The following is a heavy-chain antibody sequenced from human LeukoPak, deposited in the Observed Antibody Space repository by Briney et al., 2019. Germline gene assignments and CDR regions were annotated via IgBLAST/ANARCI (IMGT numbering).Heavy chain of an antibody. V-gene: IGHV3-21*01. J-gene: IGHJ6*03. CDR1: GFTFSSYS. CDR2: ISSSSSYI. CDR3: ASRGYCSSTSCNYYYYYYMDV. Sequence: GGSLRLSCAASGFTFSSYSMKWVRQAPGKGLEWVSSISSSSSYIYYADSVKGRFTISRDNAKNSLYLQMNSLRAEDTAVYYCASRGYCSSTSCNYYYYYYMDVWGKGTTVTVSS. D-gene: IGHD2-2*01.